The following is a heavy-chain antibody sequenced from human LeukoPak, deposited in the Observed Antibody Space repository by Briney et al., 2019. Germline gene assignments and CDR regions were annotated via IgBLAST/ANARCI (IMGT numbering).Heavy chain of an antibody. Sequence: SETLSLTCTVSGGSISSYYWSWIRQPPGKGLEWIGYIYYSGSTNYNPSLKSRVTISVDTSKNQFSLKLSSVTAADTAVYYCARGFQQWLVHRPWGQGTLVTVSS. J-gene: IGHJ5*02. CDR3: ARGFQQWLVHRP. D-gene: IGHD6-19*01. V-gene: IGHV4-59*01. CDR2: IYYSGST. CDR1: GGSISSYY.